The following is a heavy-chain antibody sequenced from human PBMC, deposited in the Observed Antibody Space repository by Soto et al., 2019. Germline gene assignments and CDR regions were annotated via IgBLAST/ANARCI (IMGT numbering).Heavy chain of an antibody. CDR3: ARASYYDWCFDL. Sequence: SETLSLTCSVSGASIRSYYWHWIRQPPGKGLEWIGYVYTSDYTRYSSSLKSRVMISVDRSKAQFYLTLTSVTAADTAVYFCARASYYDWCFDLWGRGTPVTVSS. J-gene: IGHJ4*02. D-gene: IGHD3-9*01. CDR2: VYTSDYT. V-gene: IGHV4-4*08. CDR1: GASIRSYY.